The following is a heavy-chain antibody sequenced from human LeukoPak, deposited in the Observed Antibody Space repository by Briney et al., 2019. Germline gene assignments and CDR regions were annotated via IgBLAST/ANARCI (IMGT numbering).Heavy chain of an antibody. CDR2: VSSVGTT. CDR3: ARLDCTGDGCYNH. V-gene: IGHV4-59*08. D-gene: IGHD2-8*02. CDR1: GDSVTSYY. Sequence: SESLSLTCSVSGDSVTSYYWSWLRQPPGKGLEWIGYVSSVGTTNYTPSLRSRVIMSVDTAKNHISLSLTSLTAADTAIYYCARLDCTGDGCYNHWGQGTLVTVSS. J-gene: IGHJ4*02.